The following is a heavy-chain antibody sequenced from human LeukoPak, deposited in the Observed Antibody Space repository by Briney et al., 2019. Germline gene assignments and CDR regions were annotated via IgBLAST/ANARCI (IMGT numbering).Heavy chain of an antibody. Sequence: SQTLSLTCAISGDSVSSKNNAWNWMRQSPARGLEWLGRTYFRSRWYYDYAVSVKSRITLNADTSMNQFSLQLNSVTPEVTAVYYCARAVGANTFDYWGQGILVTVSS. V-gene: IGHV6-1*01. CDR1: GDSVSSKNNA. CDR3: ARAVGANTFDY. CDR2: TYFRSRWYY. J-gene: IGHJ4*02. D-gene: IGHD1-26*01.